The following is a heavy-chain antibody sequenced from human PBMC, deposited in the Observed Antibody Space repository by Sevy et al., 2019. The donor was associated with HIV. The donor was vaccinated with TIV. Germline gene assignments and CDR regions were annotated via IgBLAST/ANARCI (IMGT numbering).Heavy chain of an antibody. CDR2: ITAYNGNT. CDR1: GYIFTSYG. Sequence: ASVKVSCKASGYIFTSYGISWVRQAPGQGLEWMGWITAYNGNTNYAQRLQGRVTMTTDTSTSTAYMELRSLRSDDTAVYYSARTVVGATEYFDYWGQGTLVTVSS. J-gene: IGHJ4*02. D-gene: IGHD1-26*01. CDR3: ARTVVGATEYFDY. V-gene: IGHV1-18*01.